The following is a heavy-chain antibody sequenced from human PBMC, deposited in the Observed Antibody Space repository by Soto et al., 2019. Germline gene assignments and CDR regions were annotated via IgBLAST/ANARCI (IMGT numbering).Heavy chain of an antibody. J-gene: IGHJ4*02. CDR3: ARARGGYSSGPFDY. Sequence: GGSLRLSCAASGFTFSSYAMHWVRQAPGKGLEWVAVISYDGSNKYYADSVKGRFTISRDNSKNTLYLQMNSLRAEDTAVYYCARARGGYSSGPFDYWGQGTLVTVSS. CDR1: GFTFSSYA. V-gene: IGHV3-30-3*01. D-gene: IGHD6-19*01. CDR2: ISYDGSNK.